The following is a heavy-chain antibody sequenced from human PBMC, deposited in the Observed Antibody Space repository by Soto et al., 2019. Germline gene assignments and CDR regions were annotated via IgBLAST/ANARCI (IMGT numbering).Heavy chain of an antibody. CDR3: ARTTTAAYYYYGMGV. J-gene: IGHJ6*02. V-gene: IGHV2-70*01. CDR2: IDWDDDK. Sequence: SGHAGEPTQTLTLTCTFSGFSLSTSGMCVSWIRQPPGKALEWLALIDWDDDKYYSTSLKTRLTISKDTSKNQVFLTMTNMDPVDTATYYCARTTTAAYYYYGMGVWGQGTTVTVSS. D-gene: IGHD1-26*01. CDR1: GFSLSTSGMC.